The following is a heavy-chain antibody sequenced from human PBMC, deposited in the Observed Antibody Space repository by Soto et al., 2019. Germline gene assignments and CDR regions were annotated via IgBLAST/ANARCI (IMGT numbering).Heavy chain of an antibody. CDR1: GYTFTSYG. D-gene: IGHD1-7*01. V-gene: IGHV1-18*01. J-gene: IGHJ6*03. Sequence: VQLVQSGAALKKPGASVKVSCKASGYTFTSYGISWVRQAPGQGLEWMGWISAYNGNTNYAQKLQGRVTMTTETPTSTAYMELRSLRADDPAVYYCAREVITGTPRPYYYYYMDVWGKGTTVTVSS. CDR2: ISAYNGNT. CDR3: AREVITGTPRPYYYYYMDV.